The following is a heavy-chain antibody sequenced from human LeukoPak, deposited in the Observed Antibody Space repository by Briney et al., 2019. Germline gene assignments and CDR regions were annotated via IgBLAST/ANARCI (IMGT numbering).Heavy chain of an antibody. CDR1: GFTFNRCW. D-gene: IGHD2-21*02. Sequence: GGSLRLSCVVSGFTFNRCWMNWVRQAPGKGQEWVAHINPDGRDTYYVDSVKGRFTISRDNAQSSMYLQMNSLRVEDTAVYYCTSWGDTTAEYFQRWGQGTLVTVSS. V-gene: IGHV3-7*01. J-gene: IGHJ1*01. CDR3: TSWGDTTAEYFQR. CDR2: INPDGRDT.